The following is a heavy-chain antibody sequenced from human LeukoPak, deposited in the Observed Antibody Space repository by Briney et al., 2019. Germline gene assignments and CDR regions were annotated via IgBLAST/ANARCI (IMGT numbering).Heavy chain of an antibody. D-gene: IGHD5-18*01. J-gene: IGHJ4*01. V-gene: IGHV3-7*05. CDR3: ARDWVDTTMDY. CDR2: INHPGSDT. Sequence: PGGSLRLSCAASGFTFHNFCMNWVRQAPGKGLEWVASINHPGSDTYYVDSVKGRFTISRDNAKSSLFLQMDSLRAEDTAVYFCARDWVDTTMDYWGQRALVTVSS. CDR1: GFTFHNFC.